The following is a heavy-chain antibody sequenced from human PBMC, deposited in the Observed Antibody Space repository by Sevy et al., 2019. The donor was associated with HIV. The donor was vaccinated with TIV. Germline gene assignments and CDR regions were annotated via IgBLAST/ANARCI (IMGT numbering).Heavy chain of an antibody. CDR3: ARDRSVTMIVVGGYFDY. V-gene: IGHV3-74*01. CDR2: INSDGSST. D-gene: IGHD3-22*01. CDR1: GFTFSSYW. Sequence: GGSLRLSCAASGFTFSSYWMHWVRQAPGKGLVWVSRINSDGSSTSYADSVKGRFTISRANAKNTLYLQMNSLRAEDTAVYYCARDRSVTMIVVGGYFDYWGQGTLVTVSS. J-gene: IGHJ4*02.